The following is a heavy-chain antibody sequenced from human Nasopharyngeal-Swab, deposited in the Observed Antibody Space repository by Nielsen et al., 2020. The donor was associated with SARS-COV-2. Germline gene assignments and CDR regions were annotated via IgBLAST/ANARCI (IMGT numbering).Heavy chain of an antibody. D-gene: IGHD3-3*01. CDR2: IYYSGST. Sequence: SETLSLTCTVSGASISSSSYHWGWIRQPPGKGLEWIGSIYYSGSTYYNPSLKSRVTISVDTSKNQFSLKLSSVTAADTAVCYCARQTYYEFWSGGYYFDYWGQGTLVTVSS. V-gene: IGHV4-39*01. CDR1: GASISSSSYH. CDR3: ARQTYYEFWSGGYYFDY. J-gene: IGHJ4*02.